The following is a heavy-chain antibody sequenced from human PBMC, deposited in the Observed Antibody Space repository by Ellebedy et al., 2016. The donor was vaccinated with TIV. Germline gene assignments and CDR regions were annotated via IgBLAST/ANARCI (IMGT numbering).Heavy chain of an antibody. J-gene: IGHJ5*02. CDR1: GFNFRSYW. CDR3: ARRASYGDYAVQVNPWFDP. D-gene: IGHD4-17*01. V-gene: IGHV3-7*01. CDR2: IRQEGDEI. Sequence: GGSLRLSCAASGFNFRSYWMTWVRQAPGKELEWVAKIRQEGDEIYYVESVKGRFTISRDDAKNSLFLQMNSLRVEDTDVYYCARRASYGDYAVQVNPWFDPWGQGTLVTVSS.